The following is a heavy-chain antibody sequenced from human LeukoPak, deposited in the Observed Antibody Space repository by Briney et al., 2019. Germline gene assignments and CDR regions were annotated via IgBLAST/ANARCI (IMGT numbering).Heavy chain of an antibody. CDR1: GGSINSNY. Sequence: SETLSLTCTVSGGSINSNYWSWIRQPPGKGLEWIGYIYYSGSTNYNPSLKSRVTISVDTSKNQFSLKLSSVTAADTAVYYRARGQRLFDYWGQGTLVTVSS. CDR3: ARGQRLFDY. V-gene: IGHV4-59*01. CDR2: IYYSGST. J-gene: IGHJ4*02. D-gene: IGHD6-25*01.